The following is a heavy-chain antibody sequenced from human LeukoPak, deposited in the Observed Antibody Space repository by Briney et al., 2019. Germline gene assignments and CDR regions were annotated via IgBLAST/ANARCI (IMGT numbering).Heavy chain of an antibody. V-gene: IGHV4-4*09. Sequence: PSETMSLTSPVAGGSISSYYWSWIRQPPGKGLEWIGYIYTSGSTNYNPSLKSRVTISVDTSKNQFSLKLSSVTAADTAVYYCARHFIVGATHFDYWGQGTLVTVSS. CDR1: GGSISSYY. D-gene: IGHD1-26*01. CDR3: ARHFIVGATHFDY. CDR2: IYTSGST. J-gene: IGHJ4*02.